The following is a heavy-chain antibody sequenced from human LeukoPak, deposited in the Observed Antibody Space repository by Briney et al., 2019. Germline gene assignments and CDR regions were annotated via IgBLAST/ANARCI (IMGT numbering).Heavy chain of an antibody. Sequence: SETLSLTCTVSGGSISSYYWSWIRQPPGKGLEWIGYIYYSGSTNYNPSLKSRVTISVDTSKNQFSLKLSSVTAADTAVYYCARGSDTAAGLYWGQGTLVTVSS. CDR3: ARGSDTAAGLY. CDR2: IYYSGST. J-gene: IGHJ4*02. CDR1: GGSISSYY. D-gene: IGHD6-13*01. V-gene: IGHV4-59*01.